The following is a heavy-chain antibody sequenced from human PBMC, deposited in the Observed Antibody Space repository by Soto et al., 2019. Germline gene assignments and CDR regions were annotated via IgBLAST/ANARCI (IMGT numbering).Heavy chain of an antibody. D-gene: IGHD3-10*01. V-gene: IGHV4-39*01. CDR3: ARRITMVRGVILFDY. CDR2: IYYSGST. J-gene: IGHJ4*02. Sequence: SGTPSLTCTVPGGSISSSSYYWGWVRPPPGKGLEWIGSIYYSGSTYYNPSLKSRVTISVDTSKNQFSLKLSSVTAADTAVYYCARRITMVRGVILFDYWGQGTLVTVS. CDR1: GGSISSSSYY.